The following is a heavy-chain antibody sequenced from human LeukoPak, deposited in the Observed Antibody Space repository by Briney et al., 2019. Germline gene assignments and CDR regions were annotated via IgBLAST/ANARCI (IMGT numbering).Heavy chain of an antibody. D-gene: IGHD6-6*01. CDR3: ASGLGQLVPFDY. V-gene: IGHV3-21*04. Sequence: GGSLRLSCAASGFTFSSYSMNWVRQAPGKGLEWVSSISSSSSYIYYADSVKGRFTISRDNAKNSLYLQMNSLRAEDTAVYYCASGLGQLVPFDYWGQGTLVTVSS. J-gene: IGHJ4*02. CDR2: ISSSSSYI. CDR1: GFTFSSYS.